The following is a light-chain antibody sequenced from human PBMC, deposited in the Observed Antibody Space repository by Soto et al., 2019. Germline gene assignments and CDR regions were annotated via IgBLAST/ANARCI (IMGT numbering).Light chain of an antibody. J-gene: IGKJ1*01. CDR1: QSVSSN. CDR3: QQYNNWLGT. CDR2: GAS. V-gene: IGKV3-15*01. Sequence: EIVMTQSPATLSVSPGERATLSCRASQSVSSNLAWYQQKPGQAPRLLIYGASTRATGIPARFSGSGSGTEFTLTISRLQSEEFAVYYCQQYNNWLGTFGQGTKVEIK.